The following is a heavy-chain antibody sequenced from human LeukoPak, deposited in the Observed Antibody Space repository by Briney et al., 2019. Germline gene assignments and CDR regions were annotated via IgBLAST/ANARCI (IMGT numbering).Heavy chain of an antibody. Sequence: GSLRLSCAASGFTFSTYWMSWVRQAPGKGLEWVANIKEDGSDKNYVDSVRGRFTISRDNAKNSLFLQMNSLGAEDTAVYYCARDGWRAINYWGQGTLVTVS. J-gene: IGHJ4*02. CDR2: IKEDGSDK. CDR3: ARDGWRAINY. CDR1: GFTFSTYW. V-gene: IGHV3-7*01. D-gene: IGHD5-24*01.